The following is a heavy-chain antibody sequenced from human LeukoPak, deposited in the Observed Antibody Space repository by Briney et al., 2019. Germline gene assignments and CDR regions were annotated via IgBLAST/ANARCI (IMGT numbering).Heavy chain of an antibody. CDR2: IYYSGST. CDR3: ARLMGHCSSTSCYYYYGMDV. Sequence: SETLSLTCTVSGGSISSYYWSWIRQPPGEGLEWIGYIYYSGSTNYNPSLKSRVTISVDTSKNQFSLKLSSVTAADTAVYYCARLMGHCSSTSCYYYYGMDVWGQGTTVTVSS. J-gene: IGHJ6*02. CDR1: GGSISSYY. D-gene: IGHD2-2*01. V-gene: IGHV4-59*08.